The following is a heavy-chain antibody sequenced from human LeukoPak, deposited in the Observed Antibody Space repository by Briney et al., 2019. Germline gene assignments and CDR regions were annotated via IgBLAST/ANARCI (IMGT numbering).Heavy chain of an antibody. Sequence: PSETLSLTCAVYGGSFSGYYWSWIRQPPGKGLEWIGEINHSGSTNYNPSLKSRVTISVDTSKNQFSLKLGSVTAADTAVYYCAREKGTWSRPYYFDYWAREPWSPSPQ. V-gene: IGHV4-34*01. J-gene: IGHJ4*02. CDR3: AREKGTWSRPYYFDY. D-gene: IGHD2-15*01. CDR2: INHSGST. CDR1: GGSFSGYY.